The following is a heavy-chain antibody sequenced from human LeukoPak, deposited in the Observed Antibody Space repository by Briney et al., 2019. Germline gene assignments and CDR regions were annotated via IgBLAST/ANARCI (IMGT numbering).Heavy chain of an antibody. J-gene: IGHJ3*02. CDR2: ISWDGGST. CDR1: GFTFDDYT. D-gene: IGHD3-3*01. V-gene: IGHV3-43*01. Sequence: GGSLRLSCAASGFTFDDYTMHWVRQAPGKGLEWVSLISWDGGSTYYADSVKGRFTISRDNSKNTLYLQMNSLRAEDTAVYYCARGEVTGFLEWLNDVFDIWGQGTMVTVSS. CDR3: ARGEVTGFLEWLNDVFDI.